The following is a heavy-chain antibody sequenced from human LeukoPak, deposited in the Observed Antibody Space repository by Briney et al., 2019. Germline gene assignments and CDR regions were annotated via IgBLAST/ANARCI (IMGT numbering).Heavy chain of an antibody. D-gene: IGHD2-21*01. CDR2: IKPDGSEK. J-gene: IGHJ3*02. CDR3: ARSGLVDAFDI. V-gene: IGHV3-7*01. CDR1: GFIFSTSW. Sequence: HAGGSLRLSCAASGFIFSTSWMSWVRLAPGKGLEWLANIKPDGSEKSYVDSVKGRFTISRDNAKNSLYLQMNSLRAEDTAVYYCARSGLVDAFDIWGQGTMVTVSS.